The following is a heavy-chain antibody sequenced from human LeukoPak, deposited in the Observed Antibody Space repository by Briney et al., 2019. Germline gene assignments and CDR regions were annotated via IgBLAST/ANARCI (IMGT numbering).Heavy chain of an antibody. CDR3: GRDLRVAVVRGGPDS. Sequence: PGRSLRLSCAASGFTFSSCGMHWVRQAPGKGLEWVAAISHEGTHIYYADSVKGRFTISRDNSESTLYVQMNSLRAEDTAVYYCGRDLRVAVVRGGPDSWGQGTLVLVSS. CDR1: GFTFSSCG. J-gene: IGHJ4*02. V-gene: IGHV3-30*03. CDR2: ISHEGTHI. D-gene: IGHD3-3*01.